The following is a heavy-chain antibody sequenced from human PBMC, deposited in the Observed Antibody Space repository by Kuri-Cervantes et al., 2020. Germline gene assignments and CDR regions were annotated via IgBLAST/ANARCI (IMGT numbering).Heavy chain of an antibody. V-gene: IGHV3-30-3*01. CDR2: ISYDGSNK. CDR1: GFTFSSYA. Sequence: GESLKISCAASGFTFSSYAMHWVRQAPGKGLEWVAVISYDGSNKYYADSVKGRFTISSDNSKNTLYLQMNSLRAEDTAVYYCASPRNPWELGAFDIWGQGTMVTVSS. CDR3: ASPRNPWELGAFDI. J-gene: IGHJ3*02. D-gene: IGHD1-14*01.